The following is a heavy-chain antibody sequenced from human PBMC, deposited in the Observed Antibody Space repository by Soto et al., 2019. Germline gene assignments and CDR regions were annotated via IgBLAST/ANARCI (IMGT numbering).Heavy chain of an antibody. CDR1: GFSFTRYS. Sequence: GGCMRLSCAASGFSFTRYSMNWVRQAPGKGLEWVSSISSTTNYIYYGDSMKGRFTISRDNAKNSLYLEMNSLRAEDTAVYYCARESEDLTSNFDYWGQGTLVTVSS. J-gene: IGHJ4*02. V-gene: IGHV3-21*06. CDR2: ISSTTNYI. CDR3: ARESEDLTSNFDY.